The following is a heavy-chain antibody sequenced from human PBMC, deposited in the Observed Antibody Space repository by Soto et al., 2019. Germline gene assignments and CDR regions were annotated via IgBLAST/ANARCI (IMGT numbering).Heavy chain of an antibody. D-gene: IGHD2-2*01. CDR3: AREDRDRETGLVPAAIDGMDV. J-gene: IGHJ6*02. Sequence: QVQLVQSGAEVKKPGSSVKVSCKASGGTFSRYSITWVRQAPGHGLEWIGRIIPIFGIPTYAQKFQGRVTITADESTSTAYMELSSLRSDDTAVYSCAREDRDRETGLVPAAIDGMDVWGQGTPVTVSS. CDR1: GGTFSRYS. V-gene: IGHV1-69*08. CDR2: IIPIFGIP.